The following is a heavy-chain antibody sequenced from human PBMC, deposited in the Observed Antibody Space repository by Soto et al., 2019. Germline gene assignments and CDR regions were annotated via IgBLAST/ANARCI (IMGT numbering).Heavy chain of an antibody. V-gene: IGHV3-7*03. Sequence: SGGSLRLSCAASGFTFSSYWMSWVRQAPGKGLEWVANIKQDGSEKYYADSVKGRFTISRDNAKNSLYLQMNSLRAEDTALYYCAKDSKGYYYYYMDVWGKGTTVTVSS. CDR3: AKDSKGYYYYYMDV. CDR2: IKQDGSEK. CDR1: GFTFSSYW. J-gene: IGHJ6*03.